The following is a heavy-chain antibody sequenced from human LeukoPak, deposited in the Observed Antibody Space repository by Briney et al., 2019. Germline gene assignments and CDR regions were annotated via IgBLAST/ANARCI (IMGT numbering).Heavy chain of an antibody. CDR3: AREGRSGYRERRLDY. CDR1: GYTFTSYY. J-gene: IGHJ4*02. Sequence: GASVKVSCKASGYTFTSYYMYWVRQAPGQGLEWMGIINPSGGSTSYAQKFQGRVTMTRDMSTSTDYMELSSLRSEDTAVYYCAREGRSGYRERRLDYWGQGTLVTVSS. V-gene: IGHV1-46*01. D-gene: IGHD3-3*01. CDR2: INPSGGST.